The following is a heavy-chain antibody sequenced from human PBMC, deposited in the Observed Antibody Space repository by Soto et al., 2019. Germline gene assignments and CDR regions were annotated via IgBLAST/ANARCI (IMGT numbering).Heavy chain of an antibody. CDR2: ISANNGNT. J-gene: IGHJ3*02. V-gene: IGHV1-18*01. D-gene: IGHD6-19*01. CDR1: GCTFTSYA. CDR3: ARDLHSGWYVGI. Sequence: ASVKVSCKASGCTFTSYAISWVRQAPGQGLEWMGWISANNGNTNYAQKLQGRVTMTTDTSTSTAYMELRSLRSDDTAVYYCARDLHSGWYVGIWGQGTMVTVSS.